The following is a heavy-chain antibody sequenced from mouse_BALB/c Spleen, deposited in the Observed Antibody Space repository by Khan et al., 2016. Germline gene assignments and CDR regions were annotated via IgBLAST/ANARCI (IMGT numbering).Heavy chain of an antibody. D-gene: IGHD2-4*01. V-gene: IGHV9-1*02. J-gene: IGHJ4*01. Sequence: QIQLVQSGPELKKPGETVKISCKASGYTFTNFGMNWVKQAPGKGLKWMGWINTYTGDPTYADDFKGRFAFSLETSASTAYLQTHHLKTADKATYVCARRSNMIYYDAMDYWGPGTSVTVSS. CDR2: INTYTGDP. CDR1: GYTFTNFG. CDR3: ARRSNMIYYDAMDY.